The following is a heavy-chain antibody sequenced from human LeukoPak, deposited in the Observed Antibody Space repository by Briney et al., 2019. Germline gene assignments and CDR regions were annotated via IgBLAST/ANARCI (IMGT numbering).Heavy chain of an antibody. CDR2: TYYRSKWYS. J-gene: IGHJ4*02. CDR3: ARDFYCSTYSCTFDY. V-gene: IGHV6-1*01. CDR1: GDSVSSNSAA. Sequence: SQTLSLTCAISGDSVSSNSAAWNWIRQSPSRGLEWLGRTYYRSKWYSDYAVSMKSRITINPDTSKNQFSLQLISVTPEDTAVYYCARDFYCSTYSCTFDYWGQGTLVTVSS. D-gene: IGHD2-2*01.